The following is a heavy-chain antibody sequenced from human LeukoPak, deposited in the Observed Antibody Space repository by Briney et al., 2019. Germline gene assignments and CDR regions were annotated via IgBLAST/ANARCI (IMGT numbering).Heavy chain of an antibody. CDR2: IKASGGRT. J-gene: IGHJ5*02. CDR1: GYTLTSFH. V-gene: IGHV1-46*01. CDR3: AREGPNTYNFDP. Sequence: ASVKVSCKASGYTLTSFHVHWVRQAPGQGLEWMGIIKASGGRTIYAQKFQGRVTLTWDMSTSTVSMELSSLRSEDTAVYYCAREGPNTYNFDPWGQGTLVSVSS. D-gene: IGHD1-1*01.